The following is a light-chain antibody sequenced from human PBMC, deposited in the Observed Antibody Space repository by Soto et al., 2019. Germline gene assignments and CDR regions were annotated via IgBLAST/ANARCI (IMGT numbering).Light chain of an antibody. J-gene: IGKJ5*01. V-gene: IGKV2-30*02. CDR1: QSLVHSDGIAY. CDR2: KVS. CDR3: MQGTHWPIT. Sequence: DVVMTQSPLSLPVTLGQPASISCRSNQSLVHSDGIAYFSWFQQRPGRSPRRLIYKVSNRDSGVPARFSGSGSGTDFALKISRVEAEDVGVYYYMQGTHWPITFGQGTRL.